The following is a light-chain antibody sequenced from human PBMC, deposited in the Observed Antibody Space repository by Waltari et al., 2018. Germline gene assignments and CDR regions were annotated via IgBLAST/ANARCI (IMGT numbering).Light chain of an antibody. Sequence: QLVLTQSPSASASLGASVKLTCTLSSGHSSNVIAWHQQQPGKGPRYLMKVNSDGSHSKGDEIPDRFSGSSSGAERYLTISSVQSEDEADYYWQTGGHGTWVFGGGTKLTVL. CDR1: SGHSSNV. J-gene: IGLJ3*02. CDR3: QTGGHGTWV. V-gene: IGLV4-69*01. CDR2: VNSDGSH.